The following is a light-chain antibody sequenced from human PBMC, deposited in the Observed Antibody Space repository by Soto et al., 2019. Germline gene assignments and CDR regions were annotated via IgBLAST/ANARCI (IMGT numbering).Light chain of an antibody. J-gene: IGLJ3*02. Sequence: NFMLTQPHSVSASPGKTVTISCTRSSGSIASNYVQWYQQRPGSSPTTVIYEDNQRPSGVPDRFSGSIDSSSNSASLTISGLKTEHEAAYYCQSYDSSNHVVFGGGTKLTVL. CDR2: EDN. CDR3: QSYDSSNHVV. V-gene: IGLV6-57*01. CDR1: SGSIASNY.